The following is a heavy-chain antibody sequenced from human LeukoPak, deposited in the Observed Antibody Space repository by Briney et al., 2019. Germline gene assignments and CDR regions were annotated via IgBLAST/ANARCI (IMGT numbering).Heavy chain of an antibody. CDR1: GGSISNGGYY. Sequence: SETLSLTCTVSGGSISNGGYYWSWIRQHPGKGLEWIGYIYYSGSTYYNPSLKSRVTISVDTSKNQFSPKLSSVTAADTAVYYCARVPYGDYPYYFDYWGQGTLVTVSS. J-gene: IGHJ4*02. CDR2: IYYSGST. D-gene: IGHD4-17*01. V-gene: IGHV4-31*03. CDR3: ARVPYGDYPYYFDY.